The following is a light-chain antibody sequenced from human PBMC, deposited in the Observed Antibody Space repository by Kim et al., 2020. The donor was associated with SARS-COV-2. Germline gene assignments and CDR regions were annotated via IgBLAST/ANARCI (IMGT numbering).Light chain of an antibody. CDR3: QQRRDWPLT. J-gene: IGKJ4*01. V-gene: IGKV3-11*01. Sequence: EIVLTQSPATLSVSPGERATLSCRASQDVYGDLAWYRQKPGQAPRLLIYDSSIRATGIPARFSGSGSGTDFTLTLSSLEPEDFAVYYCQQRRDWPLTFGGGTKVDIK. CDR1: QDVYGD. CDR2: DSS.